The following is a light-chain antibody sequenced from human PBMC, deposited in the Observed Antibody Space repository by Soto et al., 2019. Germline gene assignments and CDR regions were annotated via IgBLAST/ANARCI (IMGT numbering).Light chain of an antibody. J-gene: IGKJ1*01. CDR3: QQYNNWLWT. V-gene: IGKV3-15*01. CDR1: QSVNSN. CDR2: GAS. Sequence: EIVMTQSPATLSVSPGERATLSCRASQSVNSNLVWFQQKPGQAPRLLIYGASTRATGIPGRFSGSGFGTEFTLTISSRHSEDFAVYYCQQYNNWLWTFGQGTKVEIK.